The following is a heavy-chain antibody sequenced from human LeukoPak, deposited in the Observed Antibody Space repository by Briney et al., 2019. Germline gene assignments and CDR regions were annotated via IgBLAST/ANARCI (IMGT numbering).Heavy chain of an antibody. CDR1: GYSFTNYW. V-gene: IGHV5-51*01. D-gene: IGHD3-22*01. Sequence: GESLKISCKGSGYSFTNYWIGWVRQMPGKGLEWMGIICPRDSDTKYSPSFQGQVTISVDKSISTAYLHWNSLKASDTAIYYCVLVLILPHDFEIWGQGTMVTVSS. CDR2: ICPRDSDT. CDR3: VLVLILPHDFEI. J-gene: IGHJ3*02.